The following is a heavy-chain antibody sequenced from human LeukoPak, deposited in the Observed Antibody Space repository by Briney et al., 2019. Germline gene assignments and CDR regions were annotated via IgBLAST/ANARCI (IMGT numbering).Heavy chain of an antibody. Sequence: ASVKVSCKASGYTFTSYGISWVRQAPGQGLEWMGWISAYNGSTNYAQKLQGRVTMTTDTSTSTAYMELRSLRSDDTAVYYCARDPPRSSGSLLGWFDPWGQGTLVTVSS. V-gene: IGHV1-18*01. CDR2: ISAYNGST. CDR3: ARDPPRSSGSLLGWFDP. CDR1: GYTFTSYG. J-gene: IGHJ5*02. D-gene: IGHD6-19*01.